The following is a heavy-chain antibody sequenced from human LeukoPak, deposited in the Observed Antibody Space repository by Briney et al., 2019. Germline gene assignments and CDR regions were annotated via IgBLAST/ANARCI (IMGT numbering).Heavy chain of an antibody. CDR1: GFTFSSYS. V-gene: IGHV3-7*01. D-gene: IGHD6-6*01. CDR3: ARGGNSSWDH. CDR2: IKPDGTEK. J-gene: IGHJ4*02. Sequence: GGSLRLSCAASGFTFSSYSMNWVRQAPGKGLEWVANIKPDGTEKYYVDSLKGRFTISRDNAKNSLYLQMNSLRVEDTAVYYCARGGNSSWDHWGQGALVTVSS.